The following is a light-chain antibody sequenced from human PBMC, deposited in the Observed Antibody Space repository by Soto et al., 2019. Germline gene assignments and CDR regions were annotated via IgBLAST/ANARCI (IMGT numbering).Light chain of an antibody. CDR3: QQYKNWPRT. Sequence: EIVMTQSPATLSVSLGQRATLSCRASQSVTSNLAWYQHKPGQAPRLLIYGASSRATGIPDRFSGSGSGTEFTLTISSLQSEDFAVYYCQQYKNWPRTFGQGTKVDIK. CDR1: QSVTSN. CDR2: GAS. J-gene: IGKJ1*01. V-gene: IGKV3D-15*01.